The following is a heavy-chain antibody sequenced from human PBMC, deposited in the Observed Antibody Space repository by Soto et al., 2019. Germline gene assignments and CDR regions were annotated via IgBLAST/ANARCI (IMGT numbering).Heavy chain of an antibody. D-gene: IGHD5-12*01. CDR2: IYSGGST. CDR3: ASSGRDGYNFDY. CDR1: VLTVSTKY. J-gene: IGHJ4*02. V-gene: IGHV3-53*01. Sequence: PWGSLSVFCASSVLTVSTKYMVWVGQAPGKGLEWVSVIYSGGSTYYADSVKGRFSISRDNSKNTLYLQMNSLRAEDTAVYYCASSGRDGYNFDYWGQGTMVTVSS.